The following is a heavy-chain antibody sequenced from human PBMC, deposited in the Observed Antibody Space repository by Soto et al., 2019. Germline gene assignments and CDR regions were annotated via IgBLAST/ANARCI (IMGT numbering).Heavy chain of an antibody. D-gene: IGHD6-19*01. CDR2: AYHNGLT. CDR1: GDSVTSNVW. Sequence: PSETLSLTCAVSGDSVTSNVWGSWVRQPPGKGLEWIGEAYHNGLTDYNPSLKSRVTMSVDTSKNEFSLKLTSLTAADTAIYYCARDAAVPGESDRFDYWGQGTLVTVSS. J-gene: IGHJ4*02. V-gene: IGHV4-4*02. CDR3: ARDAAVPGESDRFDY.